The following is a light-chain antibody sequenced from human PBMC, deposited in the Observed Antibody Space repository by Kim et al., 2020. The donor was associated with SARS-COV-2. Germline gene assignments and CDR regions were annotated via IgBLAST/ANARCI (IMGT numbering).Light chain of an antibody. CDR1: QSVLYSSNNKNY. J-gene: IGKJ4*01. V-gene: IGKV4-1*01. CDR2: WAS. CDR3: QQYYSTPLT. Sequence: ATINCKSRQSVLYSSNNKNYLAWYQQKPGQTPKLLIYWASTRESGVPDRFSGSGSGTDFTLTISSLQAEDVAVYYCQQYYSTPLTFGGGTKVDIK.